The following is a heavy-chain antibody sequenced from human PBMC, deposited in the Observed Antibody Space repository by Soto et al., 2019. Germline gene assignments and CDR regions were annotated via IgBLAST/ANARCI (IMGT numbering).Heavy chain of an antibody. J-gene: IGHJ6*02. V-gene: IGHV3-7*01. D-gene: IGHD6-13*01. CDR3: ARIASAGRGWDV. CDR1: GFTFSSYW. Sequence: EVQLVESGGGLVQPGGSLRLSCAASGFTFSSYWMSWVRQAPVKGLEWVGNIKQDGSEKNYVDVMEGRFTISRDNAENSLYRQMNSLGAGDTAVYYCARIASAGRGWDVWGQGTTVVVSS. CDR2: IKQDGSEK.